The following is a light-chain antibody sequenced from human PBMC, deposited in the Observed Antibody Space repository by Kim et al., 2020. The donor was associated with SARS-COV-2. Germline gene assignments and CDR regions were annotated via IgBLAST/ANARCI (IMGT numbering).Light chain of an antibody. CDR3: QQANSFPLT. CDR2: GAS. V-gene: IGKV1-12*01. CDR1: QGISKY. J-gene: IGKJ4*01. Sequence: DIQMTQSPSSVSASVGDRVTITCRASQGISKYLVWYQQKPGKAPKLLIYGASSLQSGVPSRFSGSGSGTDFTLIISSLQPEDFATYYCQQANSFPLTFGGGTKVEI.